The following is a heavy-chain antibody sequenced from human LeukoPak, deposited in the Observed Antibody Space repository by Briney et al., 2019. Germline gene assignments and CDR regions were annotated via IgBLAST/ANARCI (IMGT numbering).Heavy chain of an antibody. CDR3: ARGSLWFGETPAY. J-gene: IGHJ4*02. V-gene: IGHV3-33*01. CDR2: IWYDGSNK. Sequence: GGSLRLSCAASGFTFSSYGMHWVRQAPGKGLEWVAVIWYDGSNKYYADSVKGRFTISRDNSKNTLYLQMNSLRAEDTAVHYCARGSLWFGETPAYWGQGTLVTVSS. D-gene: IGHD3-10*01. CDR1: GFTFSSYG.